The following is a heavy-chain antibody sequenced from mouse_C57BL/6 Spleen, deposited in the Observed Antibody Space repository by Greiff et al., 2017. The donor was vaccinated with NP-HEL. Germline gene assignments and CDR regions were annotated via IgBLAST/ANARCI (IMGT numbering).Heavy chain of an antibody. D-gene: IGHD1-1*01. J-gene: IGHJ4*01. V-gene: IGHV1-39*01. CDR3: ARGGTTVVAPYAMDY. Sequence: EVQLQQSGPELVKPGASVKISCKASGYSFTDYNMNWVKQSNGKSLEWIGVINPNYGTTSYNQKLKGKATLTVDQSSSTAYMQLNSLTSEDSAVXYCARGGTTVVAPYAMDYWGQGTSVTVSS. CDR2: INPNYGTT. CDR1: GYSFTDYN.